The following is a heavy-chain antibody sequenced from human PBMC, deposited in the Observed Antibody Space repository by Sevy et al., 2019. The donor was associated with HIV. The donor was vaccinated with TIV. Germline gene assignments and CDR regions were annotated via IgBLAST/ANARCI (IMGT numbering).Heavy chain of an antibody. CDR1: GGTFSTYG. CDR2: IIPILGTV. Sequence: ASVKVSCKASGGTFSTYGISWVRQAPGQGPEWMGGIIPILGTVNYAQKFQGRVTITADESTKTAYMELRGLRPEDTAVYYCARGGGNGWYYFDYWGQETLVTVSS. CDR3: ARGGGNGWYYFDY. J-gene: IGHJ4*02. D-gene: IGHD6-19*01. V-gene: IGHV1-69*13.